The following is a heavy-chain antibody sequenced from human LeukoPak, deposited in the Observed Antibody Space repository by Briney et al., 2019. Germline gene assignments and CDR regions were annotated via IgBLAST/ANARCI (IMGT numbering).Heavy chain of an antibody. CDR3: AKDGVLYYYDSSDYDYEYYYYYMDV. CDR2: ISGSGGST. D-gene: IGHD3-22*01. CDR1: GFTFSSYA. V-gene: IGHV3-23*01. J-gene: IGHJ6*03. Sequence: GGSLRLSCAASGFTFSSYAMSWVRQAPGKGLEWVSGISGSGGSTYYADSVKGRFTISRDNSKNTLHLQMNSLRAEDTAVYYCAKDGVLYYYDSSDYDYEYYYYYMDVWGKGTTVTVSS.